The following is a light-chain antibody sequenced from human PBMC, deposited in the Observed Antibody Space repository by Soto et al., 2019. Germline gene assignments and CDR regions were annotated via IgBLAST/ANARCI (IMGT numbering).Light chain of an antibody. CDR1: QSVLYSSNNKNY. V-gene: IGKV4-1*01. CDR2: CAS. CDR3: QQYYSTSPLT. Sequence: DIVMTQSPDSLAVSLGERATINCKSSQSVLYSSNNKNYLAWYQQKPGHPPKLLIYCASTRESGVPDRFSGSGSGTDFTLTISSLQAEDVAVYYCQQYYSTSPLTFGGGTKVEIK. J-gene: IGKJ4*01.